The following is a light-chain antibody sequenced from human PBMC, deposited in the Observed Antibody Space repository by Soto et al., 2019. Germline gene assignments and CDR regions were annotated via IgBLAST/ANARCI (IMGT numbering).Light chain of an antibody. J-gene: IGKJ4*01. Sequence: EIVLMQSPGTLALSPGERATLSCRASQNVSSSYLAWYQQKPGQAPRLLIYGASTRATGIPDRFSGSGSGTDFTLTISRLEPEDFAVYYCQQYGNLPLTFGGGTKVDIK. CDR2: GAS. CDR1: QNVSSSY. V-gene: IGKV3-20*01. CDR3: QQYGNLPLT.